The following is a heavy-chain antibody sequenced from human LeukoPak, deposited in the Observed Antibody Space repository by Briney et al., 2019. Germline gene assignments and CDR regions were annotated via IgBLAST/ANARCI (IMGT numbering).Heavy chain of an antibody. D-gene: IGHD3-22*01. CDR3: ARDLWLFDGGFDY. CDR2: ISYDGSNK. Sequence: PGGSLRLSCAASGFTFSSSGMHWVRQAPGKGLEWVAVISYDGSNKYYADSVKGRFTFSRDNSKNTLYLQMNSLRAEDTAVYYCARDLWLFDGGFDYWGQGTLVTVSS. V-gene: IGHV3-30*03. CDR1: GFTFSSSG. J-gene: IGHJ4*02.